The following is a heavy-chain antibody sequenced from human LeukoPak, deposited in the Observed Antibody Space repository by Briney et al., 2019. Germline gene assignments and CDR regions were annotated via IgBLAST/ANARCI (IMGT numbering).Heavy chain of an antibody. CDR2: INPNSGGT. CDR3: ARRSGLYYYYGMDV. V-gene: IGHV1-2*02. CDR1: GYTFTSYD. J-gene: IGHJ6*02. D-gene: IGHD5-12*01. Sequence: GASVKVSCKASGYTFTSYDINWVRQATGQGLEWMGWINPNSGGTNYAQKFQGRVTMTRDTSISTAYMELSRLRSDDTAVYYCARRSGLYYYYGMDVWGQGTTVTVSS.